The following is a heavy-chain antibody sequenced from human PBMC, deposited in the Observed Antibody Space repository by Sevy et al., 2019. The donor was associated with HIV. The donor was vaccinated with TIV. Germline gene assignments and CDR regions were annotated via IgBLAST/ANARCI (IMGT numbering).Heavy chain of an antibody. Sequence: ASVKVSCKASGYTFTSYGISCVRQAPGQGLEWMGWISAYNGNTNYAQKLQGRVTMTTDTSTSTAYMELRSLRSDDTAVYYCARGVRIAAAGYFDYWGQGTLVTVSS. CDR2: ISAYNGNT. D-gene: IGHD6-13*01. J-gene: IGHJ4*02. CDR1: GYTFTSYG. V-gene: IGHV1-18*01. CDR3: ARGVRIAAAGYFDY.